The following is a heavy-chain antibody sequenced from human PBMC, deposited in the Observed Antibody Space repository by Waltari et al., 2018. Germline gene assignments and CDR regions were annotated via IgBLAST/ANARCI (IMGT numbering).Heavy chain of an antibody. CDR2: INDVGIHI. J-gene: IGHJ5*02. Sequence: EVQVVESGGGLVKPGGSLRLSCAAPGVSITTYIDWVRQAPGQGREWVSSINDVGIHIFYADSVRGRFIISRDDAKNSLELEMNSLRAEDTAVYYCVRAVRSGALRSYWFDPWGQGTLVTVSS. D-gene: IGHD3-22*01. CDR1: GVSITTY. V-gene: IGHV3-21*01. CDR3: VRAVRSGALRSYWFDP.